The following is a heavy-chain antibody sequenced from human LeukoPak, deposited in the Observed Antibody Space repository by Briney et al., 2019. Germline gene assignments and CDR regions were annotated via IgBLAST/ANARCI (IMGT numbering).Heavy chain of an antibody. J-gene: IGHJ4*02. CDR1: GFTFSNYA. V-gene: IGHV3-23*01. CDR3: AKSLSSGWSSYYFGD. Sequence: GGSLRLSCAASGFTFSNYAMSWVRQAPGKGLEWVSAISGSGGTTYYADSVKGRFTISRDNSMNTLYLQMNSLRPEDTAVYYCAKSLSSGWSSYYFGDWGQGTLVAVSS. CDR2: ISGSGGTT. D-gene: IGHD6-19*01.